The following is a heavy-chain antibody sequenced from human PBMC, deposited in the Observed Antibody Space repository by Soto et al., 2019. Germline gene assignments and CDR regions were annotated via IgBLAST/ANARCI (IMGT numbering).Heavy chain of an antibody. CDR1: GYSFTIYC. CDR3: ARQQYYYDSSGYYNGAFDI. CDR2: IYPGDSDT. Sequence: PGESLKISCNGSGYSFTIYCIGWVLQMPGKGLDWMGIIYPGDSDTRYSPSFQGQVTISADKSISTAYLQWSSLKASDTAMYYCARQQYYYDSSGYYNGAFDIWGQGTMVTVSS. J-gene: IGHJ3*02. V-gene: IGHV5-51*01. D-gene: IGHD3-22*01.